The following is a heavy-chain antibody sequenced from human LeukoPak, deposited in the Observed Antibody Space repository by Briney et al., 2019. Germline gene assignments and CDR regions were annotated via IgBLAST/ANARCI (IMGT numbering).Heavy chain of an antibody. CDR3: ARGFYDGVNWFDP. V-gene: IGHV3-7*01. D-gene: IGHD5/OR15-5a*01. J-gene: IGHJ5*02. Sequence: GGSLRLSCAASGFTFSDYSMSWVRQAPGKGLEWVANIKQDGNEKYYVESVKGRFIISRDNAKNSLYLQMNSLRAEDTAVYYCARGFYDGVNWFDPWGQGTLVTVSS. CDR1: GFTFSDYS. CDR2: IKQDGNEK.